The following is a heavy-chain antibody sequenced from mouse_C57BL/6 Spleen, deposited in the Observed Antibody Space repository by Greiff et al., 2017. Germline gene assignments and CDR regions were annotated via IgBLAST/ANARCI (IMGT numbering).Heavy chain of an antibody. CDR2: IDPSDSYT. CDR3: ARNYYGSSYYFDY. D-gene: IGHD1-1*01. V-gene: IGHV1-50*01. CDR1: GYTFTSYW. Sequence: VKLMESGAELVKPGASVKLSCKASGYTFTSYWMQWVKQRPGQGLEWIGEIDPSDSYTNYNQKFKGKATLTVDTSSSTAYMQLSSLTSEDSAVYYCARNYYGSSYYFDYWGQGTTLTVSS. J-gene: IGHJ2*01.